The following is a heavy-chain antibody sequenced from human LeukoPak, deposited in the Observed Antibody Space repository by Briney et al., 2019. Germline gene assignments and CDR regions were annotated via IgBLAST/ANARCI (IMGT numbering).Heavy chain of an antibody. Sequence: GGSLRLSCAASGFTFSSYGMHWVRQAPGKGLEWVAVIWYGGSNKYYADSVKGRFTISRDNSKNTLYLQMNSLRAEDTAVYYCAKSGADCSGGSCYDSYYYGMDVWGQGTTVTVSS. CDR3: AKSGADCSGGSCYDSYYYGMDV. D-gene: IGHD2-15*01. CDR1: GFTFSSYG. CDR2: IWYGGSNK. V-gene: IGHV3-30*02. J-gene: IGHJ6*02.